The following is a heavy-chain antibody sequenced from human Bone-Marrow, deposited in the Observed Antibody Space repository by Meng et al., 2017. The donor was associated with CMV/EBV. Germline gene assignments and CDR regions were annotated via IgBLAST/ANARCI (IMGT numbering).Heavy chain of an antibody. D-gene: IGHD3-10*01. CDR3: ARRRGDVKWFDP. J-gene: IGHJ5*02. CDR2: IYPGDSDA. Sequence: GGSLRLSCKGSGYSFTSYWIAWVRQMPGKGLEWMGIIYPGDSDATYSPSFQGQVTISVDKSISTAYLRWSSLKASDTAMYFCARRRGDVKWFDPWGQGTLVTVSS. CDR1: GYSFTSYW. V-gene: IGHV5-51*01.